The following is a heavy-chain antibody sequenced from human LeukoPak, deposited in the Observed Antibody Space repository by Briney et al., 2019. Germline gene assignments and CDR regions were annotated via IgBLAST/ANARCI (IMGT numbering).Heavy chain of an antibody. D-gene: IGHD3-16*02. CDR3: ARARQRLGELSALNN. Sequence: ASVKVSCKASGYTFTDYHMHWVRQAPGQGLEWMGWINPNSGGINYAQKFQGRVTMTRDTSISTAYMELTRLRSDDTAVYYCARARQRLGELSALNNWGQGTLVTVSS. CDR2: INPNSGGI. V-gene: IGHV1-2*02. CDR1: GYTFTDYH. J-gene: IGHJ4*02.